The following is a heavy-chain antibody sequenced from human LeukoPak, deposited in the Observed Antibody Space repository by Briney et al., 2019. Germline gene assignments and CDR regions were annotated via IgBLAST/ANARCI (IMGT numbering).Heavy chain of an antibody. J-gene: IGHJ3*02. CDR3: ARDLRPDIVTTTNAFDI. Sequence: GASVKVSCKASGYTFTGYYMHWVRQAPGQGLEWMGWINPNSGGTNYAQKFQGRVTMTRDTSISTAYMELSRLRSDDTAVYYCARDLRPDIVTTTNAFDIWGQGTMVTVSS. CDR2: INPNSGGT. CDR1: GYTFTGYY. D-gene: IGHD5-12*01. V-gene: IGHV1-2*02.